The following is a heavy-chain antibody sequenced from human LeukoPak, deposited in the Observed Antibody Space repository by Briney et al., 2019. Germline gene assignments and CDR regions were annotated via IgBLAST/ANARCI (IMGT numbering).Heavy chain of an antibody. V-gene: IGHV4-39*01. CDR1: GGSISSSSYY. CDR3: ARHITYYDILTGYYADYYYYYMDV. Sequence: SETLSLTCTVSGGSISSSSYYWGWIRQPPGKGLEWIGSIYYSWSTYYNPSLKSRVTISEDTSKNQFSLKLSSVTAADTAVYYCARHITYYDILTGYYADYYYYYMDVWGKGTTVTVSS. D-gene: IGHD3-9*01. J-gene: IGHJ6*03. CDR2: IYYSWST.